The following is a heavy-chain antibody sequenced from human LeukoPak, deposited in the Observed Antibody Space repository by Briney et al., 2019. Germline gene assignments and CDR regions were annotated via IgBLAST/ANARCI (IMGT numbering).Heavy chain of an antibody. CDR1: GFTFSSYW. Sequence: GGSLRLSCAASGFTFSSYWMSWVRQAPGKGLAWVANIKQDGSEKYYVDSVKGRFTISRDNAKNSLYLQMNSLRAEDTAVYYCARGGITIFGVVTNWFDPWGQGTLVTVSS. CDR3: ARGGITIFGVVTNWFDP. D-gene: IGHD3-3*01. V-gene: IGHV3-7*01. J-gene: IGHJ5*02. CDR2: IKQDGSEK.